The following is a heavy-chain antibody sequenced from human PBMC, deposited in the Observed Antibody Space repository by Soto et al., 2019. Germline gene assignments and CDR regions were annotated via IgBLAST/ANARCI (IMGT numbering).Heavy chain of an antibody. CDR3: ARDFRGTYYYDSSARRNWFDP. CDR2: IIPIFGTA. D-gene: IGHD3-22*01. CDR1: GGTFSSYA. J-gene: IGHJ5*02. Sequence: ASVKVSCKASGGTFSSYAISWVRQAPGQGLEWMGGIIPIFGTANYAQKFQGRVTITADESTSTAYMELSSLRSEDTAVYYCARDFRGTYYYDSSARRNWFDPWGQGTLVTAPQ. V-gene: IGHV1-69*13.